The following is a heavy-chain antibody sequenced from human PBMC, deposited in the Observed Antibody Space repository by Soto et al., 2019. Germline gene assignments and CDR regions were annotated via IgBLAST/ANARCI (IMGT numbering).Heavy chain of an antibody. CDR1: GFTFSSYV. D-gene: IGHD3-22*01. Sequence: VQLLESGGGLVQPGGSLRLSCAASGFTFSSYVMSWVRQAPGKGLEWVSGISGSGDNTYYADSVKGRFTISRDNSKNTRFLQMNSLRAEDTALYFCAKEMGDYYDSSGSWFDPWGQGTLVTVSS. J-gene: IGHJ5*02. CDR3: AKEMGDYYDSSGSWFDP. CDR2: ISGSGDNT. V-gene: IGHV3-23*01.